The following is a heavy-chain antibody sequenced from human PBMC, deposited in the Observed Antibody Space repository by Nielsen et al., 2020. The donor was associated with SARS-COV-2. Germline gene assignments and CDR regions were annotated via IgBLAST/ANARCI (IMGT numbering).Heavy chain of an antibody. J-gene: IGHJ3*02. CDR1: GGSISSGGYS. D-gene: IGHD6-6*01. Sequence: TLSLTCAVSGGSISSGGYSWSWIRQPPGKGLEWIGYIYHSGSTYYNPSLKSRVTISVDKSKNQFSLRLNSVTTADTAVYYCARVDSSSPWGALDIWGQGTMVTVSS. CDR3: ARVDSSSPWGALDI. V-gene: IGHV4-30-2*01. CDR2: IYHSGST.